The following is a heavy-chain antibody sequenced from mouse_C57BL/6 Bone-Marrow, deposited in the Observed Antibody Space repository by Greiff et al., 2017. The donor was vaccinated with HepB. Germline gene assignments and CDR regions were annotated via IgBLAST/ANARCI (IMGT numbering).Heavy chain of an antibody. CDR2: INPNNGGT. D-gene: IGHD1-1*01. Sequence: EVQLQQSGPELVKPGASVKIPCKASGYTFTDYNMDWVKQSHGKSLEWIGDINPNNGGTIYNQKFKGKATLTVDKSSSTAYMQLSSLTSEDSVVYFCARPHYYGSTHWYFDVWGTGTTVTVSS. V-gene: IGHV1-18*01. J-gene: IGHJ1*03. CDR3: ARPHYYGSTHWYFDV. CDR1: GYTFTDYN.